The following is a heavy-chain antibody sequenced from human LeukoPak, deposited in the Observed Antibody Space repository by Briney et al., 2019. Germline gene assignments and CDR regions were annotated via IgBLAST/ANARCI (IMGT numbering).Heavy chain of an antibody. D-gene: IGHD6-25*01. V-gene: IGHV1-69*13. J-gene: IGHJ6*02. CDR2: IIPIFGTA. CDR3: AREILPPSAKGMDV. CDR1: GGTFSSYA. Sequence: ASVKVPCKASGGTFSSYAISWVRQAPGQGLEWMGGIIPIFGTANYAQKFQGRVTITADESTSTAYMELSSLRSEDTAVYYCAREILPPSAKGMDVWGQGTTVTVSS.